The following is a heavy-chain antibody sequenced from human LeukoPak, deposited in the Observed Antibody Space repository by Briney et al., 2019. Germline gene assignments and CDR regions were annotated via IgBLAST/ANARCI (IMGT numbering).Heavy chain of an antibody. CDR2: IYYSGST. D-gene: IGHD3-22*01. CDR1: GGSISSYC. V-gene: IGHV4-59*01. CDR3: ARDHDSSGYDAFDI. J-gene: IGHJ3*02. Sequence: KSSETLSLTCTVSGGSISSYCWSWIRQPPGKGLEWIGYIYYSGSTNYNPSLESRVTISVDTSKNQFSLKLSSVTAADTAVYYCARDHDSSGYDAFDIWGQGTMVTVSS.